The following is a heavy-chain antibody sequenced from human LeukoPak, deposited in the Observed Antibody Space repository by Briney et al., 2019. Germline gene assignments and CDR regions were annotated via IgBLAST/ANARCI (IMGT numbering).Heavy chain of an antibody. CDR1: GFTFSSYA. V-gene: IGHV3-30-3*02. J-gene: IGHJ4*02. Sequence: GGSLRLSCAASGFTFSSYAMHWVRQAPGKGLEWVAVISYDGSNKYYADSVKGRFTISRDNSKNTLYLQMNSLRAEDTAVYYCAKDYNTGWYGVDYRGQGTLVTVSS. CDR3: AKDYNTGWYGVDY. D-gene: IGHD6-19*01. CDR2: ISYDGSNK.